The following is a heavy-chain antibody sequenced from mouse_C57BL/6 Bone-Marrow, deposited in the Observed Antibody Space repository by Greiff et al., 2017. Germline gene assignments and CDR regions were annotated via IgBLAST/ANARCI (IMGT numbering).Heavy chain of an antibody. J-gene: IGHJ2*01. D-gene: IGHD2-3*01. Sequence: QVQLQQPGAELVKPGASVKLSCKASGYTFTSYWMHWVKQRPGQGLEWIGMIHPNSGSTNYNEKFKSKATLTVDKSSSTHYMQLSRLTDEYAAVYCCASEMGRYYCDYGGKGTTLTVSS. CDR1: GYTFTSYW. V-gene: IGHV1-64*01. CDR2: IHPNSGST. CDR3: ASEMGRYYCDY.